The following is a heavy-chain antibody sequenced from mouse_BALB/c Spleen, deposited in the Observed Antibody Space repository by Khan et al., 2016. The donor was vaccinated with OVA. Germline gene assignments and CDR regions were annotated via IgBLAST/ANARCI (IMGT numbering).Heavy chain of an antibody. CDR1: GYTFTSYW. J-gene: IGHJ2*01. Sequence: QVQLKQSGAELAKPGASVKMSCKASGYTFTSYWMHWIKQRPGQGLEWIGYINPTSGYTDYNQKFKDKATLTAAKSSSTAYMQLSSLTSDDSAVYYCARDRIDYWGQGTALTVSS. V-gene: IGHV1-7*01. CDR3: ARDRIDY. CDR2: INPTSGYT.